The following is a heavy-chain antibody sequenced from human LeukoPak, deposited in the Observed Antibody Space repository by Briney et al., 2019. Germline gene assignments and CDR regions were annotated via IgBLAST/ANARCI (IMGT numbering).Heavy chain of an antibody. D-gene: IGHD6-13*01. CDR1: GFTFSSYA. V-gene: IGHV3-23*01. J-gene: IGHJ4*02. CDR3: AKQPISGSSTWYFDC. Sequence: PGGSLRLSCAASGFTFSSYAMSWVRQAPGKGLEWVSVIIGSGGSTFYADSVKGRSTISRDNSKNTLYLQMNRLRAEDTAVYYCAKQPISGSSTWYFDCWGQGTLVTVSS. CDR2: IIGSGGST.